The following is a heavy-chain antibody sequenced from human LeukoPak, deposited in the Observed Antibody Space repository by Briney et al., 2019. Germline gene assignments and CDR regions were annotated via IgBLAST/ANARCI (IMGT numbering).Heavy chain of an antibody. D-gene: IGHD6-6*01. Sequence: GGSLRLSRAASGFTFSDSYMTWVCQAPGKGVEWVAYISGSGHDINYSESAKGRFTISRDNAKNSLYLQMSGLRVEDTAVYYCTRDPRHLDSWGQGTLVTVSS. CDR2: ISGSGHDI. V-gene: IGHV3-11*04. CDR3: TRDPRHLDS. CDR1: GFTFSDSY. J-gene: IGHJ4*02.